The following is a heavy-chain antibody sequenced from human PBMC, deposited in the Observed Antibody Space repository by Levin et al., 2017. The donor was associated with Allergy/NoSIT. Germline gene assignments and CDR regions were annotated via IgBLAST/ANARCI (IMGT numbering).Heavy chain of an antibody. D-gene: IGHD3-10*01. CDR3: AREGGIVQGVIINSPNDY. CDR1: GFTFSSYA. J-gene: IGHJ4*02. V-gene: IGHV3-30*04. CDR2: ISYNESNK. Sequence: PGESLKISCAASGFTFSSYAMHWVRQAPGKGLEWVAVISYNESNKYYADSVKGRFTISRDNSKNTLYLQMNSLRVEDTAVYYCAREGGIVQGVIINSPNDYWGQGTLVTVSS.